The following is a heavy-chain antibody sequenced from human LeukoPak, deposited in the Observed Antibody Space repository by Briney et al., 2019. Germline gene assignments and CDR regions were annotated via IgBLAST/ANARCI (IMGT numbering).Heavy chain of an antibody. CDR2: IYTSGST. J-gene: IGHJ5*02. CDR3: AGELTAASDWFDP. D-gene: IGHD2-2*01. CDR1: GGSISSYY. V-gene: IGHV4-4*07. Sequence: SETLSLTCTVSGGSISSYYRGSVRQPAGKGLEWVGRIYTSGSTNYTPSLTSRVTMSVDTSKTKFSLKRSSVPAADTAVYYCAGELTAASDWFDPWGQGTLV.